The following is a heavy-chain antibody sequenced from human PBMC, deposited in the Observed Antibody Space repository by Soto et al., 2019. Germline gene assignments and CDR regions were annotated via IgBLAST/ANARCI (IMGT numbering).Heavy chain of an antibody. V-gene: IGHV4-59*01. CDR1: GNAIGNYD. D-gene: IGHD3-16*01. Sequence: SATQSHSSSVSGNAIGNYDWRWIRPTPGRGLEWIGCVHESGSSDYNPSLKGRVTISLHTSKSQFSLSLRSATAADTATYFCARGTRALITSFFAYWGQGIPVKVSS. CDR2: VHESGSS. J-gene: IGHJ4*02. CDR3: ARGTRALITSFFAY.